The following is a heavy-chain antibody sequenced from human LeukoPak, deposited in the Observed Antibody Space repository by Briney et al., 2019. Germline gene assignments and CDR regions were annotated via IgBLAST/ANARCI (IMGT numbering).Heavy chain of an antibody. CDR1: GGSITSYY. CDR2: IYYKGSTNY. V-gene: IGHV4-59*01. Sequence: SETLSLTCTVSGGSITSYYWNWIRQPPGKGLEWIGYIYYKGSTNYNYNPSLKSRLIISADTSKNQFSLKLSPVTAEDTAVYYCAIGSGSYYPWFDPWGQGTLVTVSS. J-gene: IGHJ5*02. CDR3: AIGSGSYYPWFDP. D-gene: IGHD3-10*01.